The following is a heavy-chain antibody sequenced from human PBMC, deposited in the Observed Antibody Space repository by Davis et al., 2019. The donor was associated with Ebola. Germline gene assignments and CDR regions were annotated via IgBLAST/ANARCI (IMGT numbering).Heavy chain of an antibody. Sequence: SKPLSLPCTVSGDSISSGSSYWSWIRPPAGKGLEWLGHIYTSRSTNYNPSLKSRVTISVDTSKNQFSLKLTSVTAADTAVYYCARDRHDTSGYGFWGQGTLVTVSS. V-gene: IGHV4-61*09. J-gene: IGHJ4*02. CDR2: IYTSRST. CDR1: GDSISSGSSY. CDR3: ARDRHDTSGYGF. D-gene: IGHD3-22*01.